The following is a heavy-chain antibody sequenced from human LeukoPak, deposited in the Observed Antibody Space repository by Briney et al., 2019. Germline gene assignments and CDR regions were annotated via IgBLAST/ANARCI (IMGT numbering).Heavy chain of an antibody. CDR2: INPNSGGT. D-gene: IGHD5-18*01. CDR1: GYTFTGYY. J-gene: IGHJ4*02. CDR3: ARAGYSYGYGRIDY. Sequence: ASVKVSCKASGYTFTGYYMHWVRQAPGQGLEWMGWINPNSGGTNYAQKFQGRVTMTRDTSISTAYMELSRLRSDDTAVYYCARAGYSYGYGRIDYWGQGTLVTVSS. V-gene: IGHV1-2*02.